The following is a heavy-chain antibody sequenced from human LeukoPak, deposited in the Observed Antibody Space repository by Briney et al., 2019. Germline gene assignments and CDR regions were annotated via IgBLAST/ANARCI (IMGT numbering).Heavy chain of an antibody. CDR2: IYHSGST. D-gene: IGHD1-26*01. Sequence: SETLSLTCTVSGYSISSGYYWGWIRQPPGKGLEWIGSIYHSGSTYYNPSLKSRVTISVDTSKNQFSLKLSSVTAADTAVYYCARVRRYSGSSDDAFDIWGQGTMVTVSS. J-gene: IGHJ3*02. V-gene: IGHV4-38-2*02. CDR1: GYSISSGYY. CDR3: ARVRRYSGSSDDAFDI.